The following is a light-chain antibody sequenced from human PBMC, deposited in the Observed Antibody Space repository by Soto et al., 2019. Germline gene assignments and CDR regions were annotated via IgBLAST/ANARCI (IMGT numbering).Light chain of an antibody. CDR2: DVS. CDR1: SSDVGGYNY. J-gene: IGLJ2*01. CDR3: SSYTSSSAL. Sequence: QSALTQPASVSGSPGQSITISCTGTSSDVGGYNYVSWYQQHPGKAPKLMIYDVSNRPSGVSNRFSGSKSGNTASLTISGVQAEDEADYYCSSYTSSSALFRGGAKLNVL. V-gene: IGLV2-14*01.